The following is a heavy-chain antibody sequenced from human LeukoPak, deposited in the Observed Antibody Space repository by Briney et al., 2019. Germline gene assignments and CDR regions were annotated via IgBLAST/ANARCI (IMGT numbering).Heavy chain of an antibody. Sequence: GGSLRLSWAASGFILGNYAMHWVRRAPGKGREWVSAISGSGGSTYYADSVKGRFTISRDNSKNTLYLQMNSLRAEDTAVYYCAKVSGDYYYYYYMDVWGKGTTVTVSS. CDR2: ISGSGGST. V-gene: IGHV3-23*01. D-gene: IGHD1-14*01. J-gene: IGHJ6*03. CDR3: AKVSGDYYYYYYMDV. CDR1: GFILGNYA.